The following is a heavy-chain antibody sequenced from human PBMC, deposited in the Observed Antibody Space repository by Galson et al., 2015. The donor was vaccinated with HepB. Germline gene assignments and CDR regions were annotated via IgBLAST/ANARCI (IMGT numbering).Heavy chain of an antibody. Sequence: SLRLSCAASGFTFSDYYMSWIRQAPGKGLEWVSYISSSSSYTNYADSVKGRFTISRDNAKSSLYLQMSSLRAEDTAVYYCAREPGDCDYYFDDWGQGTMVTVSS. J-gene: IGHJ4*02. CDR3: AREPGDCDYYFDD. D-gene: IGHD2-21*02. V-gene: IGHV3-11*06. CDR1: GFTFSDYY. CDR2: ISSSSSYT.